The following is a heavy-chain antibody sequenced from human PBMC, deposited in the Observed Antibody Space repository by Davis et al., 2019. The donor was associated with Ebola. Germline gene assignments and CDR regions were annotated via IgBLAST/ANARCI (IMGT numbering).Heavy chain of an antibody. CDR3: ASCIAVAGFAANYYFYYGMDV. D-gene: IGHD6-19*01. J-gene: IGHJ6*02. Sequence: AASVKVSCKASGYTFTNYAINWVRQAPGQGLEWVGWINTDTGNPTYAQGFTGRFVFSLDTSVSTAFLQISSLKAEDTAVYYCASCIAVAGFAANYYFYYGMDVWGQGTKVTVSS. V-gene: IGHV7-4-1*02. CDR1: GYTFTNYA. CDR2: INTDTGNP.